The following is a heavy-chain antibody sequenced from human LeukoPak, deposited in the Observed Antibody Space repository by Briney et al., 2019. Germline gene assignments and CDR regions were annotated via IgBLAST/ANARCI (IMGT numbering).Heavy chain of an antibody. Sequence: ASVKVSCKASGYTFTGYYIHWVRQAPGQGLEWMGWINPNSGGTNYAQKFQGRVTMTRDTSISTAYMELSRLRSDDTAVYYCARDLGGQLWGFDYWGQGTLVTVSS. V-gene: IGHV1-2*02. CDR1: GYTFTGYY. CDR2: INPNSGGT. J-gene: IGHJ4*02. D-gene: IGHD3-16*01. CDR3: ARDLGGQLWGFDY.